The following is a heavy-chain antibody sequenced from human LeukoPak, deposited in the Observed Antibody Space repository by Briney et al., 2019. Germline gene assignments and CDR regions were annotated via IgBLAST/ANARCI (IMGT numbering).Heavy chain of an antibody. Sequence: GGSLRLSCAASGFTFSSYAMSWVRQAPGKGLEWVSVIYSGGSTYYADSVKGRFTISRDNSKNTLYLQMNSLRAEDTAVYYCARDPFGVVDYWGQGTLVTVSS. CDR3: ARDPFGVVDY. CDR1: GFTFSSYA. CDR2: IYSGGST. V-gene: IGHV3-66*01. D-gene: IGHD3-3*01. J-gene: IGHJ4*02.